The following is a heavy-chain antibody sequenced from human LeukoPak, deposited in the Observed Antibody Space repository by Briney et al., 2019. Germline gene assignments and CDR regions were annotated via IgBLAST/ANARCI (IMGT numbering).Heavy chain of an antibody. CDR3: AKSRVAGTPDY. CDR2: ISSSGSTI. Sequence: SGGSLRLSCAASGFTFSSYEMNWVRQAPGKGLEWVSYISSSGSTIYYADSVKGRFTTSRDNSKNTLYLQMNSLRAEDTAVYYCAKSRVAGTPDYWGQGTLVTVSS. J-gene: IGHJ4*02. V-gene: IGHV3-48*03. D-gene: IGHD6-19*01. CDR1: GFTFSSYE.